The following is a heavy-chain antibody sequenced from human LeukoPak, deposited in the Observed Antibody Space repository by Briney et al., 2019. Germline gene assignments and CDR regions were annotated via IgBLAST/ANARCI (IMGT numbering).Heavy chain of an antibody. J-gene: IGHJ4*02. V-gene: IGHV3-48*02. Sequence: GGSLRLSCAASGFTFSSYSMNLVRQAPGRGLEWVSYISSGSNTIYYADSVKGRFTISRDNAKNSLYLQMNSLRDGDTAVYFCARTPTGGSSTWYGSYWGQGTLVTVSS. CDR1: GFTFSSYS. CDR3: ARTPTGGSSTWYGSY. D-gene: IGHD6-13*01. CDR2: ISSGSNTI.